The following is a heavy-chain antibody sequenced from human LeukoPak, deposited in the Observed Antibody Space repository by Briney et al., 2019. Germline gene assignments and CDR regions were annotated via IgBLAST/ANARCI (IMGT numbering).Heavy chain of an antibody. V-gene: IGHV3-74*01. CDR3: ARYFALDV. D-gene: IGHD3-9*01. J-gene: IGHJ6*02. Sequence: GGSLRLSCATSGFTFSDSWMHWVRQPPGKGPVWVSRTNSDGSTTAYADFVKGRFTISRDNAKDTLYLQMNSLGAEDTAVYYCARYFALDVWGQGTTVTVSS. CDR1: GFTFSDSW. CDR2: TNSDGSTT.